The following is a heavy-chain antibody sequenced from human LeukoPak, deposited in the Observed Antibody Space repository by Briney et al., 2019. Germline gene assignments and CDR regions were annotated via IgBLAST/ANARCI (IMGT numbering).Heavy chain of an antibody. D-gene: IGHD3-22*01. J-gene: IGHJ4*02. CDR2: IYYSGST. CDR1: GGSISSGGYY. Sequence: KASETLSLTCTVSGGSISSGGYYWSWIRQHPGKGLEWIGYIYYSGSTYYNPSLKSRVTISVDTSKNQFSLKLSSVTAADTAVYYCARAVYLKTYYYDSSGYSTFDYWGQGTLVTVSS. CDR3: ARAVYLKTYYYDSSGYSTFDY. V-gene: IGHV4-31*03.